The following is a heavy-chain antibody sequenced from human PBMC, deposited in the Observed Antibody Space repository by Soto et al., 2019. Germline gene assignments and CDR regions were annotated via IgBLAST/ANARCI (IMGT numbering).Heavy chain of an antibody. CDR2: YIANSGDT. V-gene: IGHV1-2*02. D-gene: IGHD6-13*01. J-gene: IGHJ4*02. Sequence: QVQLVQSVAEVKKPGASVKVSCKTSGNPFMGHYIHWLRQAPGQGFEWLGYIANSGDTRYSQKFQGRVSMTRDTFITTAYMELRGLQSGDTAVYYCAAGGSWYAFWGQGTLVTVSS. CDR1: GNPFMGHY. CDR3: AAGGSWYAF.